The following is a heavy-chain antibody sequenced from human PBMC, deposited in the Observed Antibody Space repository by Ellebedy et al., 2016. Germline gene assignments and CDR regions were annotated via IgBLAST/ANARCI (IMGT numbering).Heavy chain of an antibody. CDR1: GYTFTSYG. Sequence: ASVKVSCKASGYTFTSYGISWVRQAPGQGLEWMGWISAYNGNTNYAQKLQGRVTMTRDTSTSTAYMELRSLRTDDTAVYYCARAPHFSMSTFGGVSALFDYWGQGTLVTVSS. CDR3: ARAPHFSMSTFGGVSALFDY. D-gene: IGHD3-16*01. CDR2: ISAYNGNT. J-gene: IGHJ4*02. V-gene: IGHV1-18*01.